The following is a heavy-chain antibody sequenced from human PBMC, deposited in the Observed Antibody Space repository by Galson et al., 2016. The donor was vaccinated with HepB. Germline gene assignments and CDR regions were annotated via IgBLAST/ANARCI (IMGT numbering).Heavy chain of an antibody. D-gene: IGHD3-10*01. V-gene: IGHV1-46*01. CDR2: INPSGGRT. CDR3: AREPFGEEGWFDP. J-gene: IGHJ5*02. Sequence: SVKVSCKASGYTFTSYFIHWVRQAPGQGLEWMGIINPSGGRTTYAQIFQGRVTITRDTSTTTVYMELSSLRSDDTAVYFCAREPFGEEGWFDPWGQGTLVTVSS. CDR1: GYTFTSYF.